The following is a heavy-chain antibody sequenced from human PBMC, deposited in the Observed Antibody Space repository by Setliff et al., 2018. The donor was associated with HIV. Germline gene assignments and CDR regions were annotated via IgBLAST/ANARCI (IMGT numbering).Heavy chain of an antibody. CDR2: ISGYNGKT. D-gene: IGHD3-10*01. CDR1: GYAFTMYG. Sequence: VASVKVSCKASGYAFTMYGITWVRQAPGQGLEWMGWISGYNGKTNYAQNFQGRVTMTTDTSTSTAYMEVRSLRYDDTAVYYCARDDPIRKEVASGLDYWGQGTLVTVSS. J-gene: IGHJ4*02. CDR3: ARDDPIRKEVASGLDY. V-gene: IGHV1-18*01.